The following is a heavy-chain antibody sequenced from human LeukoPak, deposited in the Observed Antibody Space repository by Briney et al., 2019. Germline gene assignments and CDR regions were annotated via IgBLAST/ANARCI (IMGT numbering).Heavy chain of an antibody. Sequence: GGSLRLSCAASGLSFNSCGMQWVRQAPGKGLEWVAVISSDGSNKYYADSVKGRFTISRDNAKNSLYLQMNSLRAEDTAVYYCARDYYGSGSYYFDYWGQGTLVTVSS. CDR2: ISSDGSNK. CDR3: ARDYYGSGSYYFDY. V-gene: IGHV3-30*03. D-gene: IGHD3-10*01. CDR1: GLSFNSCG. J-gene: IGHJ4*02.